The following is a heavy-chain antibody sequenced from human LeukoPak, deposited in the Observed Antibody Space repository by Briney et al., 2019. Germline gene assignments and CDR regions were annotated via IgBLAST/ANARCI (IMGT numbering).Heavy chain of an antibody. CDR2: ISAYNGNT. V-gene: IGHV1-18*04. CDR1: GYSFNDYY. Sequence: ASVTVSFKASGYSFNDYYMHWVRQRPGQGLEWMGWISAYNGNTNYAQKLQGRVTMTTDTATSTAYMELRSLRSDDTAVYYCARVIVGATKSDYWGQGTLVTVSS. D-gene: IGHD1-26*01. J-gene: IGHJ4*02. CDR3: ARVIVGATKSDY.